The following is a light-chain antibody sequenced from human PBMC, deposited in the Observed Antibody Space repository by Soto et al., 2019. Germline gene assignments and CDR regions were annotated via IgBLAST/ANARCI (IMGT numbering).Light chain of an antibody. Sequence: EIVMTQSPATLSLSPGERATLSCRASQSVGKYLAWYQQKPGQAPRLLIYGASTRATGIPARFSGSGSGTEFTLTISSLQSEDFAVYYCQQYNNWLLTFGQGTRLEIK. CDR2: GAS. CDR3: QQYNNWLLT. CDR1: QSVGKY. V-gene: IGKV3-15*01. J-gene: IGKJ5*01.